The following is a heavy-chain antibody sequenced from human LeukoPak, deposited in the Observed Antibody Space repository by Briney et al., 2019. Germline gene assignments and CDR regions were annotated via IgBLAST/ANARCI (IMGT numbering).Heavy chain of an antibody. CDR3: ARAQAQAYGSGSYYIPVISGSDY. J-gene: IGHJ4*02. CDR1: GYTFTSYY. Sequence: ASVKVSCTASGYTFTSYYMHWVRQAPGQGLEWMGIINPSGGSTSYAQKFQGRVTMTRDTSTSTVYMELSSLRSEDTAVYYCARAQAQAYGSGSYYIPVISGSDYWGQGTLVTVSS. CDR2: INPSGGST. V-gene: IGHV1-46*01. D-gene: IGHD3-10*01.